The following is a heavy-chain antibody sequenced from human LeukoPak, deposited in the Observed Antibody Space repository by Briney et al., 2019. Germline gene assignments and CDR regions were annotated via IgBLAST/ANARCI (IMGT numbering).Heavy chain of an antibody. CDR1: GASISNYY. J-gene: IGHJ4*02. CDR3: ARLGSYHDF. CDR2: IHSSGGS. V-gene: IGHV4-4*09. Sequence: SETLSLTCTVSGASISNYYWSWIRQSPEKGLEWMGHIHSSGGSSYYPSLKSRLTLSIDTSRNQLSLKLPSVTAADTAVYFCARLGSYHDFWGQGALVTVSS. D-gene: IGHD1-26*01.